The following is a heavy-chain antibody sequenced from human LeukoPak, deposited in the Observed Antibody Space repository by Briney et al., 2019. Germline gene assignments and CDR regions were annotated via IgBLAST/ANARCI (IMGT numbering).Heavy chain of an antibody. CDR1: GGSFSGYY. J-gene: IGHJ4*02. D-gene: IGHD6-19*01. CDR3: AGYGGDWYPDS. V-gene: IGHV4-34*01. CDR2: TTFRGKT. Sequence: SETLSLTCAVYGGSFSGYYWSWIRQPPGKGLQWIGETTFRGKTNYNPSLKSRVTISVDRTTQQFSLKLTSVTVADTAVYYCAGYGGDWYPDSWGQGTLVIVSS.